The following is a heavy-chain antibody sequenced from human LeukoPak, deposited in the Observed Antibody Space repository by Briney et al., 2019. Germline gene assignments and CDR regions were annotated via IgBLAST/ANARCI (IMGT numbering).Heavy chain of an antibody. D-gene: IGHD6-13*01. J-gene: IGHJ3*02. CDR1: GFTFSSYA. CDR3: AKDSGWYSSSWFGAFDI. CDR2: IRAGGDNT. Sequence: GGSLRLSCAASGFTFSSYAMHWVRQAPGKGLELVSSIRAGGDNTYYADSVTGRFTISRDNSKNTLYLQMNSLRAEDTAVYYCAKDSGWYSSSWFGAFDIWGQGTMVTVSS. V-gene: IGHV3-23*01.